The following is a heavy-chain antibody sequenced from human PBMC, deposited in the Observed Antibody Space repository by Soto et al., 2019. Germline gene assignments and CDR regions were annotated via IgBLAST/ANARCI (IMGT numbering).Heavy chain of an antibody. CDR3: ASAGFGELYFDY. V-gene: IGHV1-69*12. J-gene: IGHJ4*02. CDR1: GGTCSSYA. Sequence: QVQLVQSGAEVKKPGSSVKVSCKASGGTCSSYAISWVRQAPGQGLEWMGGIIPIFGTANYAQKFQGRVTITAHESTSTAYMELSSLRSEDTAVYYCASAGFGELYFDYWGQGTLVTVSS. D-gene: IGHD3-10*01. CDR2: IIPIFGTA.